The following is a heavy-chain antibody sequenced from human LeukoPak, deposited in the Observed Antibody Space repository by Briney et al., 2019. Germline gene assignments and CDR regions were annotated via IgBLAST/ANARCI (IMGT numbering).Heavy chain of an antibody. V-gene: IGHV3-43*02. CDR3: ARGHKYYYDSSGYLDY. Sequence: PGGSLRLSCAASGFTFDDYAMHWVRQAPGKGLEWVSLISGDGGSTYYADSVKGRFTISRDNSKNTLYLQMNSLRAEDTAVYYCARGHKYYYDSSGYLDYWGQGTLVTVSS. D-gene: IGHD3-22*01. CDR1: GFTFDDYA. CDR2: ISGDGGST. J-gene: IGHJ4*02.